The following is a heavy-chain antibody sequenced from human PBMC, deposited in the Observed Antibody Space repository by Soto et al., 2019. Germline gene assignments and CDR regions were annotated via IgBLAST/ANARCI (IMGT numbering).Heavy chain of an antibody. V-gene: IGHV4-31*03. J-gene: IGHJ6*02. Sequence: PSETLSLTCTVSGGSISSGGYYWSWIRQHPGKGLEWIGYIYYSGSTYYNPSLKSRVTISVDTSKNQFSLKLSSVTAADTAVYYCARGGDFGSGYYYYGMDVWGQGTTVTVSS. D-gene: IGHD3-3*01. CDR2: IYYSGST. CDR1: GGSISSGGYY. CDR3: ARGGDFGSGYYYYGMDV.